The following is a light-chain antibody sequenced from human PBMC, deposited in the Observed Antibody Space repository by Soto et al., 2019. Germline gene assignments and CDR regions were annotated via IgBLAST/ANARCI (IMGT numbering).Light chain of an antibody. CDR3: QQYGSSPRT. J-gene: IGKJ1*01. V-gene: IGKV3-20*01. Sequence: EIVLTQSPGTLSLSPGERAALSCRASRSLSSTSLAWDQQRPGQAPRLLIYDVSSRATGIPDKFSGSGSRTNFTLTINRLEPDDLAVYYCQQYGSSPRTFGQGTKVAIK. CDR2: DVS. CDR1: RSLSSTS.